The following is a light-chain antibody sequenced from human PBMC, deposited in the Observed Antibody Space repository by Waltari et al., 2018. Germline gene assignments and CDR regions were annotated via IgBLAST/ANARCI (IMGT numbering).Light chain of an antibody. CDR3: QQYNVYSLT. CDR1: QSISNW. CDR2: KTS. J-gene: IGKJ4*01. Sequence: DIQMTQSPSTLSASVGDRVTITCRASQSISNWLAWYQQKPGKAPKFLIYKTSNLESGFPSRFSGSGAGTEFTLTISSLQPDDFATYYCQQYNVYSLTFGGGTKVEIK. V-gene: IGKV1-5*03.